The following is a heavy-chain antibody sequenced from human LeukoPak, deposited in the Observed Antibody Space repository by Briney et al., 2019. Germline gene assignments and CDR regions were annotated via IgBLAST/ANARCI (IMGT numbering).Heavy chain of an antibody. CDR2: FDPEDGET. J-gene: IGHJ3*02. D-gene: IGHD6-13*01. CDR1: GYTLTELS. V-gene: IGHV1-24*01. Sequence: GASVKLSCKVSGYTLTELSMHWVRQAPGKGLEWMGGFDPEDGETIYAQKFQGRVTMTEDTSTDTAYMVLSSLRSEDTAVYYCATPLGVMGAAADKGEINAFDIWGQGTMVTVSS. CDR3: ATPLGVMGAAADKGEINAFDI.